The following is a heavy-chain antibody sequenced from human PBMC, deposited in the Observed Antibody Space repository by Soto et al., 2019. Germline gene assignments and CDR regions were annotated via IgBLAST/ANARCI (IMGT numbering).Heavy chain of an antibody. CDR1: GYSFTRYW. J-gene: IGHJ3*02. CDR2: IYPGDSDT. D-gene: IGHD4-4*01. Sequence: REFLRISCTCSGYSFTRYWIGWVRQMPGKGLEWMGIIYPGDSDTRYSPSFQGQVTISADKSISTAYLQWSSLKASDTAMYYCARPLHDYSNYDDAFDIWGQGTMVTVSS. V-gene: IGHV5-51*01. CDR3: ARPLHDYSNYDDAFDI.